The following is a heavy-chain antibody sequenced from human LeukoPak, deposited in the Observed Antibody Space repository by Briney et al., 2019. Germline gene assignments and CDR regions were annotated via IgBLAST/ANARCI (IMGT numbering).Heavy chain of an antibody. J-gene: IGHJ4*02. Sequence: PGGSLRLSCAASGFTFSTYAMNWARQAPGKGLEWVSLISGSGGGTYYANSVKGRFTISRDNSKNTLYLQMDSLRTEDTAVYYCAEEGATTTTFDYWGQGTLITVSS. CDR1: GFTFSTYA. CDR3: AEEGATTTTFDY. CDR2: ISGSGGGT. V-gene: IGHV3-23*01. D-gene: IGHD1-26*01.